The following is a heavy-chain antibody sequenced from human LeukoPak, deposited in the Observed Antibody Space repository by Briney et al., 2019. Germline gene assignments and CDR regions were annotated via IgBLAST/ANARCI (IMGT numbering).Heavy chain of an antibody. Sequence: GASVKVSCMASGGTFSSYAISWVRQAPGQGLEWMGWISAYNGNTNYAQKLQGRVTMTTDTSTSTAYMELRSLRSDDTAVYYCAREGWAQQLASDYWGQGTLVTVSS. CDR1: GGTFSSYA. J-gene: IGHJ4*02. CDR2: ISAYNGNT. V-gene: IGHV1-18*01. CDR3: AREGWAQQLASDY. D-gene: IGHD6-13*01.